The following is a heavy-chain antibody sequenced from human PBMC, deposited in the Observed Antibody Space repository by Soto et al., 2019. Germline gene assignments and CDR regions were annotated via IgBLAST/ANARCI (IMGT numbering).Heavy chain of an antibody. V-gene: IGHV1-3*01. CDR2: INAGNGNT. CDR1: GYTFTSYA. Sequence: VASVKVSCKASGYTFTSYAMHWVRQAPGQRLEWMGWINAGNGNTKYSQKFQGRVTITRDTSASTAYMELSSLRSEDTAVYYCARSRPYDYVWGSTYNWFDPWGQGTLVTVSS. CDR3: ARSRPYDYVWGSTYNWFDP. J-gene: IGHJ5*02. D-gene: IGHD3-16*01.